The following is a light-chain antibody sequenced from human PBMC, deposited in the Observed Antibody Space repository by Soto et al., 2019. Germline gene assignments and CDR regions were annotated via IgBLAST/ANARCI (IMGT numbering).Light chain of an antibody. J-gene: IGKJ5*01. CDR1: QSVSSSY. Sequence: EVGLSQCPRTLSLSPGERATLSCKASQSVSSSYLAWYQQKPGQAPRLLIYGASSRATGIPDRFSGSGSGTDFTLTISRLEPEDFAVYYCQQYGSSSITFGQGTRLEIK. CDR2: GAS. V-gene: IGKV3-20*01. CDR3: QQYGSSSIT.